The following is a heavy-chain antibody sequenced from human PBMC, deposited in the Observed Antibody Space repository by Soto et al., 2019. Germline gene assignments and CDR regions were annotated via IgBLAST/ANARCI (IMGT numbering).Heavy chain of an antibody. V-gene: IGHV3-23*01. Sequence: PGGSLRLSCAASGFTFSSYAMSWVRQAPGKGLEWVSAISGSGGSTYYADSVKGRFTISRDNSKSTLYLQMNSLRAEDTAVYYCAKTRKGAMIVVRRLDAFDIWGQGTMVTVSS. D-gene: IGHD3-22*01. CDR3: AKTRKGAMIVVRRLDAFDI. CDR1: GFTFSSYA. J-gene: IGHJ3*02. CDR2: ISGSGGST.